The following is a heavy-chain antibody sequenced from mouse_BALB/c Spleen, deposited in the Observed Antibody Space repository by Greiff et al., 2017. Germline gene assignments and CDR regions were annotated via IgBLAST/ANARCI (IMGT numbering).Heavy chain of an antibody. V-gene: IGHV1-14*01. D-gene: IGHD2-3*01. Sequence: EVQLQQSGPELVKPGASVKMSCKASGYTFTSYVMHWVKQKPGQGLEWIGYINPYNDGTKYNEKFKGKATLTSDKSSSTAYMELSSLTSEDSAVYYCARDGYYKDWYFDVWGAGTTVTVSS. CDR1: GYTFTSYV. J-gene: IGHJ1*01. CDR2: INPYNDGT. CDR3: ARDGYYKDWYFDV.